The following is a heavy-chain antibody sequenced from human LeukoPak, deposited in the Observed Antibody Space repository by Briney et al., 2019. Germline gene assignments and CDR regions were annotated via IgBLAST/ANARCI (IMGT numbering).Heavy chain of an antibody. CDR2: VYYGRSP. CDR1: GDSISRSTYY. CDR3: ARSSGTGTFSY. V-gene: IGHV4-39*02. J-gene: IGHJ4*02. Sequence: SETLSLTCTVSGDSISRSTYYWAWIRQPPGRGLEWIGSVYYGRSPYFNPSLESRATISVDTSKNHFSLKMSSVTAADTAVYYCARSSGTGTFSYWGQGTLVTVSS. D-gene: IGHD6-25*01.